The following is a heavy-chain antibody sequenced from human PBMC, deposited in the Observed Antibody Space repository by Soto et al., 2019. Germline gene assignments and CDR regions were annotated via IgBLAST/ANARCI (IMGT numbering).Heavy chain of an antibody. CDR1: GFTFSSYA. CDR2: ISYDGSNK. CDR3: ARDSRDGYSSSWHYYYYYGMDV. D-gene: IGHD6-13*01. Sequence: GGSLRLSCAASGFTFSSYAMHWVRQAPGKGLEWVAVISYDGSNKYYADSVKGRFTISRDNSKNTLYLQMNSLRAEDTAVYYCARDSRDGYSSSWHYYYYYGMDVWGQGTTVTVSS. V-gene: IGHV3-30-3*01. J-gene: IGHJ6*02.